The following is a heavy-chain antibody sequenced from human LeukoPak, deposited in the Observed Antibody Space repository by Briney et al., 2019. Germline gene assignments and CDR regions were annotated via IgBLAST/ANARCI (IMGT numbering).Heavy chain of an antibody. J-gene: IGHJ5*02. D-gene: IGHD2-2*01. V-gene: IGHV3-23*01. CDR3: AKDQGVLPAASFDP. CDR2: ISGPAGTT. Sequence: QSGGSLRLSCAASGFSFNNYAMSWVRQAPGKGLEWVSSISGPAGTTYYANSVKGRFTISRDNSKNTLFLQMNTLRAEDTALYYCAKDQGVLPAASFDPWGQGTLVTVSS. CDR1: GFSFNNYA.